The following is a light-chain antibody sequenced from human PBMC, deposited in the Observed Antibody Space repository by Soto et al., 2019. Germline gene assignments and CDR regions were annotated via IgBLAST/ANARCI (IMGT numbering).Light chain of an antibody. J-gene: IGKJ4*01. CDR2: RSS. Sequence: VMTQSPATLSVSPGERATLSCRASQSINNNLAWYQQKPGQAPRLIMFRSSTRATGVPARFSGSGSRTEFNRTIGSLQSEDFAVYYCQQYNNWPRATFGGGTKVEIK. V-gene: IGKV3-15*01. CDR1: QSINNN. CDR3: QQYNNWPRAT.